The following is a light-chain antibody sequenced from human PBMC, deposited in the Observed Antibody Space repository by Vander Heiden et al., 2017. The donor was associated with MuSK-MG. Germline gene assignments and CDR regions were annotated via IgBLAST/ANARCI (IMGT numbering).Light chain of an antibody. Sequence: DIHMTQSPSSLSASVGDRVTITCQASQDISNYLNWYQQKPGKAPKLLIYDASNFETGVPSRFSGSGSGTDFTFTISSLQPEDIATYYWQQYDNLFTFGPGTKVDIK. J-gene: IGKJ3*01. V-gene: IGKV1-33*01. CDR3: QQYDNLFT. CDR2: DAS. CDR1: QDISNY.